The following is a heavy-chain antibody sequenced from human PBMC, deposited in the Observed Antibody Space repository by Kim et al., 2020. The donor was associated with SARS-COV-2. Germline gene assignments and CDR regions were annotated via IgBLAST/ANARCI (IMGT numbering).Heavy chain of an antibody. V-gene: IGHV3-33*01. CDR2: IWYDGSNK. J-gene: IGHJ4*02. D-gene: IGHD5-18*01. CDR1: GFTFSSYG. CDR3: ARDVSYGSLYYFDY. Sequence: GGSLRLSCAASGFTFSSYGMHWVRQAPGKGLEWVAVIWYDGSNKYYADSVKGRFTISRDNSKNTLYLQMNSLRAEDTAVYYCARDVSYGSLYYFDYWGQGTLVTVSS.